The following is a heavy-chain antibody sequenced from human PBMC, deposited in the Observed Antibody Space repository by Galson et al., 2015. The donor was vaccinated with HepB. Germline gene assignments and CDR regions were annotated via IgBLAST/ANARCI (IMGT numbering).Heavy chain of an antibody. CDR1: GFSFSSNW. J-gene: IGHJ4*02. Sequence: SLRLSCAASGFSFSSNWMSWVRQAPGKGLEWVANINQDGSEKYYADSVKGRFTISRDNSKNTVSLQMNSLREEDTAVYYCARSMQVVAAADHWGQGTLVTVSS. D-gene: IGHD6-13*01. CDR3: ARSMQVVAAADH. CDR2: INQDGSEK. V-gene: IGHV3-7*01.